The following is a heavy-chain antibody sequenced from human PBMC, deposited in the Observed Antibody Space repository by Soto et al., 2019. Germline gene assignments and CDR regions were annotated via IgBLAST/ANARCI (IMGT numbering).Heavy chain of an antibody. J-gene: IGHJ4*02. CDR1: GFTFDDYA. CDR3: ANLPLYGSGFDC. V-gene: IGHV3-9*01. D-gene: IGHD3-10*01. Sequence: EVQLVESGGGLVQPGRSLRLSCAASGFTFDDYAIHWVWQAPGKGLEWVSGINWNGDATGYADSVKGRFTISRDNAKNSLYLRMNSLTTEDTAVYYCANLPLYGSGFDCWGQGTLVTVSS. CDR2: INWNGDAT.